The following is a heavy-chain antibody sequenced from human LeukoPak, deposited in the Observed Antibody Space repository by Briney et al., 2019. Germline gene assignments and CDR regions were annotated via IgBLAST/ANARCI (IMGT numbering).Heavy chain of an antibody. J-gene: IGHJ4*02. CDR1: GDSISSHS. CDR2: IYYTGST. D-gene: IGHD3-22*01. CDR3: ARYDSSGYNSY. Sequence: SETLSLTCTVSGDSISSHSWSWIRQPPGKGLEWIGYIYYTGSTNYNSSLKSRLTISIDTSKNQFSLTLSSVTAADTAVYYCARYDSSGYNSYWGQGTLVTVSS. V-gene: IGHV4-59*11.